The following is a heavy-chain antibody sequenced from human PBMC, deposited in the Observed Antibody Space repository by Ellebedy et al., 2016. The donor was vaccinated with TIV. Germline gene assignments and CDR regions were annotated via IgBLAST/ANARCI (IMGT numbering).Heavy chain of an antibody. D-gene: IGHD2-2*01. Sequence: ASVKVSCKASGGTFSVYAISWVRQAPGQGLEWMGWINTYDDNANYAQKLQGRVTMTTDTSTSTAYMELRSLRSDDTAVYYCARGSCSSIPCYSSVAWFDPWGQGTLVTVSS. J-gene: IGHJ5*02. CDR1: GGTFSVYA. CDR3: ARGSCSSIPCYSSVAWFDP. V-gene: IGHV1-18*01. CDR2: INTYDDNA.